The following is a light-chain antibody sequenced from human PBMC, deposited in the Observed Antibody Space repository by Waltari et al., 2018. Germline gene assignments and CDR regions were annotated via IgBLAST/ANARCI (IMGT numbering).Light chain of an antibody. V-gene: IGLV2-23*02. J-gene: IGLJ3*02. CDR3: CSYAGSNTWV. Sequence: QSALTQPASVSGSPGQSITISCTGTSSDVGGYNIVSWYQQTPGKAPKVMIYEVNKRPSGVSNRFSGAKSGNTASLTISGLQTGDEADYYCCSYAGSNTWVFGGGTKLTVL. CDR2: EVN. CDR1: SSDVGGYNI.